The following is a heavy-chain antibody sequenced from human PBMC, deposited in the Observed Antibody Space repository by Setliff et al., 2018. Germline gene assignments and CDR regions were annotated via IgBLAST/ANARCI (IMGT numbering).Heavy chain of an antibody. J-gene: IGHJ4*02. CDR3: ASHPRVTIFGVVAFDY. CDR1: GDSISSTSYQ. V-gene: IGHV4-39*01. Sequence: SETLSLTCTVSGDSISSTSYQWGWVRQPPGKGLEWIGSIYYTGTAYYNPSLKSRVTISVDTSKNQFSLQVTSLAATDTALYFCASHPRVTIFGVVAFDYWGQGILVTVSS. CDR2: IYYTGTA. D-gene: IGHD3-3*01.